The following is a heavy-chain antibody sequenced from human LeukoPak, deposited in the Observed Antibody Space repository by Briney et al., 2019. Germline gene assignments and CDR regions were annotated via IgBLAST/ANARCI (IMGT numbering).Heavy chain of an antibody. V-gene: IGHV1-2*02. J-gene: IGHJ5*02. CDR2: INPNSGGT. D-gene: IGHD5-12*01. CDR3: AKEGNGYDS. Sequence: ASVKVSCTTSGYTFTGYYMGWVRQAPGQGLEWMGWINPNSGGTKYAQNFQGRVTMTRDTSISTAYMELSSLRSDDTAMYYCAKEGNGYDSWGQGTLVTVSS. CDR1: GYTFTGYY.